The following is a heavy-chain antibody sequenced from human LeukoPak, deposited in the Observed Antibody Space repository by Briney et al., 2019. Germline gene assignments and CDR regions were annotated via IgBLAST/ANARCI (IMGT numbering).Heavy chain of an antibody. CDR3: AKDLYDGSGYDY. J-gene: IGHJ4*02. D-gene: IGHD3-22*01. CDR2: ISGSGGST. CDR1: GFTFSSYA. Sequence: GGSLRLSCAASGFTFSSYAMSWVRQAPGKGLEWVSAISGSGGSTYYADSVKGRFTISRDNSKNTLYLQMNSPRAEDTAVYYCAKDLYDGSGYDYWGQGTLVTVSS. V-gene: IGHV3-23*01.